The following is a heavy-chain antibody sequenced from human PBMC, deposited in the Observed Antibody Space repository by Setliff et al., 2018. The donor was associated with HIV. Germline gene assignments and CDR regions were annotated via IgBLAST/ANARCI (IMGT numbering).Heavy chain of an antibody. Sequence: RDPPGKNPEYIGYIHPSGETYYSPSLMSRLTISLDTANNRFSLRLTSATAADTAIYYCARKAADVSGGGMDVWGQGTTVTVSS. CDR2: IHPSGET. CDR3: ARKAADVSGGGMDV. V-gene: IGHV4-4*08. J-gene: IGHJ6*02. D-gene: IGHD2-15*01.